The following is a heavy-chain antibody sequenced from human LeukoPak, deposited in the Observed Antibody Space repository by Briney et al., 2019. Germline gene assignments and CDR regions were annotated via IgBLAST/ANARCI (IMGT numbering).Heavy chain of an antibody. CDR3: ARGRVKWELLRKGRGGYYFDY. Sequence: PSETLSLTCTVSGGSISSSSYYWSWIRQPPGQGLEWIGEINQSEGTKYNPSLKSRATISVDTSKNQFSLRLRSVTAADTAVYYCARGRVKWELLRKGRGGYYFDYWGHGTLVTVSS. V-gene: IGHV4-39*07. J-gene: IGHJ4*01. D-gene: IGHD1-26*01. CDR2: INQSEGT. CDR1: GGSISSSSYY.